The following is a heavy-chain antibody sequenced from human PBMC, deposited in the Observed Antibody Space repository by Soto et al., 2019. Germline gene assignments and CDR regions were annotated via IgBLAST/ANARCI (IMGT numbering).Heavy chain of an antibody. CDR3: ARDLVAAAGPGY. V-gene: IGHV1-46*01. CDR2: INPSGGST. CDR1: GYTFTSYY. J-gene: IGHJ4*02. Sequence: ASVKVSCKASGYTFTSYYMHWVRQAPGQGLEWMGIINPSGGSTSYTQKFQGRVTMTRDTSTSTVYMELSSLRSEDTAVYYCARDLVAAAGPGYWGQGTLVTVTS. D-gene: IGHD6-13*01.